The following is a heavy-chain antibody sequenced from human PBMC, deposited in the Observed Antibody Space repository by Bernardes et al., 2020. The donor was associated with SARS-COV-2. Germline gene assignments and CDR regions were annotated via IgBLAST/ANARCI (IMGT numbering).Heavy chain of an antibody. V-gene: IGHV4-61*01. Sequence: TLSVTCTVSGGSLSCVSYFWTWIRQSPGMGLEWIAFISHTWTTNYNPSLGSRVTIAMDTSKNQISLSLRSVTAADTAIYFCASDRRGTYLDYWGQGARVTVSS. J-gene: IGHJ4*02. CDR2: ISHTWTT. CDR1: GGSLSCVSYF. CDR3: ASDRRGTYLDY.